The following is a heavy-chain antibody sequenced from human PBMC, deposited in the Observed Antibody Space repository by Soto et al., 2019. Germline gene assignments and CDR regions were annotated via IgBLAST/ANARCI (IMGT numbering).Heavy chain of an antibody. Sequence: GESLKISCAASGFTVSSNYMSWVRQAPGKGLEWVSVIYSGGSTYYADSVKGRFTISRHNSKNTLYLQMNSLRAEDTAVYYCARLPAAIGEYYYYYYYMDVWGKGTTVTVSS. CDR2: IYSGGST. CDR1: GFTVSSNY. CDR3: ARLPAAIGEYYYYYYYMDV. V-gene: IGHV3-53*04. D-gene: IGHD2-2*01. J-gene: IGHJ6*03.